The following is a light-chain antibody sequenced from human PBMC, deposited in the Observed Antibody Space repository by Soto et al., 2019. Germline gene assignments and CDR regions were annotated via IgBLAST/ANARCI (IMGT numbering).Light chain of an antibody. CDR3: QQYNTYRT. V-gene: IGKV1-5*03. Sequence: DILMTQSPSTLSASVGDRVTITCRASQSISNWLAWYQQKPGKAPKVLIYKASSLESGVPSRFSGSGSGTEFTLAISCLQPDDFATYYCQQYNTYRTFGQGTKVEIK. CDR2: KAS. CDR1: QSISNW. J-gene: IGKJ1*01.